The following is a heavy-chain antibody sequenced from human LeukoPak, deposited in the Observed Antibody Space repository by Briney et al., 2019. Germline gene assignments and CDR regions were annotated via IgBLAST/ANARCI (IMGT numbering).Heavy chain of an antibody. Sequence: PSQTLSLTCAISGDSVSSNSAAWNWIRQSPSRGLEWLGRTYYRSKWYTDYAVSVKSRISINSDTSKNQFSLQLNSVTPEDTAVYYCARDRVDIVATRTFDFWGQGSLVTVSS. D-gene: IGHD5-12*01. J-gene: IGHJ4*02. CDR2: TYYRSKWYT. CDR3: ARDRVDIVATRTFDF. CDR1: GDSVSSNSAA. V-gene: IGHV6-1*01.